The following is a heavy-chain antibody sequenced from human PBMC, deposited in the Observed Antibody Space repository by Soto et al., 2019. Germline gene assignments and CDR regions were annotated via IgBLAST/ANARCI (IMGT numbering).Heavy chain of an antibody. J-gene: IGHJ6*02. CDR3: ARKGDSGYYYKGPAPGDYYYGMDV. CDR1: GGSVSSGSYY. D-gene: IGHD3-22*01. Sequence: SETLSLTCTVSGGSVSSGSYYWSWIRQPPGKGLEWIGYIYYSGSTNYNPSLKSRVTISVDTSKNQFSLKLSSVTAADTAVYYCARKGDSGYYYKGPAPGDYYYGMDVWGQGTTVTAP. CDR2: IYYSGST. V-gene: IGHV4-61*01.